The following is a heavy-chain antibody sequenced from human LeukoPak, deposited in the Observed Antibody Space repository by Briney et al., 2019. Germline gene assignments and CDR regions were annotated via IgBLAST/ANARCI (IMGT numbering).Heavy chain of an antibody. J-gene: IGHJ4*02. V-gene: IGHV3-7*01. D-gene: IGHD3-3*01. CDR2: IKQDGSEK. CDR1: GFTFSSYW. Sequence: GGSLRLSCAASGFTFSSYWMSWVRQAPGKGLEWVANIKQDGSEKYYVDSVKGRFTISRDNAKNSLYLQMNSLRAEDMAVYYCARVRSGYYPAFDYWGQGTLVTVSS. CDR3: ARVRSGYYPAFDY.